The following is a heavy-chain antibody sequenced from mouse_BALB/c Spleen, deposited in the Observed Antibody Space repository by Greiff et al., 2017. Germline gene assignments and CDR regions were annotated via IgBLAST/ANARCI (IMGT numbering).Heavy chain of an antibody. CDR1: GYTFTSYW. J-gene: IGHJ1*01. V-gene: IGHV1S127*01. D-gene: IGHD1-2*01. Sequence: QVQLKQPGAELVKPGASVKMSCKASGYTFTSYWMNWVKQRPGQGLEWIGVIDPSDSYTSYNQKFKGKATLTVDTSSSTAYMQLSSLTSEDSAVYYGTRVTTAHWYFDVWGAGTTVTVSS. CDR3: TRVTTAHWYFDV. CDR2: IDPSDSYT.